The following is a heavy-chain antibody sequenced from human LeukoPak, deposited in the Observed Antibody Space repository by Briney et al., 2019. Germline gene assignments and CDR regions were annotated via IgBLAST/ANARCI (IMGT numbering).Heavy chain of an antibody. D-gene: IGHD6-19*01. CDR2: MNPNSGNT. V-gene: IGHV1-8*01. CDR3: ARGRGKEQWLIQNDY. CDR1: GYTFTSYD. Sequence: VASVKVSCKASGYTFTSYDINWVRQATEQGLEWMGWMNPNSGNTGYAQKFQGRVTMTRNTSISTAYMELSSLRSEDTAVYYCARGRGKEQWLIQNDYWGQGTLVTVSS. J-gene: IGHJ4*02.